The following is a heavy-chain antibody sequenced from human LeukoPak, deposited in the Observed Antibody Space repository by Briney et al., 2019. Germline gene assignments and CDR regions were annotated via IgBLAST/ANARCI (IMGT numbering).Heavy chain of an antibody. D-gene: IGHD3-9*01. CDR2: IKQDGSEK. V-gene: IGHV3-7*01. Sequence: GGSLRLSCAASGFTFSRYWLSWVRQAPGKGLEWVANIKQDGSEKNYVDSVKGRFTISRDNAKNSLYLQMNSLRAEDTAVYYCARCFAVFDRHYYYFMDVWGKGTTVTVSS. CDR3: ARCFAVFDRHYYYFMDV. CDR1: GFTFSRYW. J-gene: IGHJ6*03.